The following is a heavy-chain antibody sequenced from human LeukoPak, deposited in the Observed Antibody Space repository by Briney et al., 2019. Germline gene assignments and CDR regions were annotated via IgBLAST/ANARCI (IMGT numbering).Heavy chain of an antibody. CDR3: AKVGVPNLYDGSAHYDY. CDR1: GFTFSSYG. CDR2: ISYEGSNK. D-gene: IGHD3-22*01. Sequence: GGSLRLSCAASGFTFSSYGIHWVRQAPGKGLEWVAAISYEGSNKYYADSVKGRLTISRDNSKNTLYLQMNSLRAEDTAVYYCAKVGVPNLYDGSAHYDYWGQGTLVTVSS. V-gene: IGHV3-30*18. J-gene: IGHJ4*02.